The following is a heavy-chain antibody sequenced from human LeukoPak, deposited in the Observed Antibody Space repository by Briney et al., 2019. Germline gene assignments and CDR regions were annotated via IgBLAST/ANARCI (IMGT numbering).Heavy chain of an antibody. V-gene: IGHV3-15*01. CDR3: TTMHFIYEYGECWFDH. CDR2: IKSKTDGGTT. D-gene: IGHD4-17*01. J-gene: IGHJ5*02. CDR1: GFTLSNAW. Sequence: GGSLRLTCAASGFTLSNAWMSWVRQAPGKGLERVGRIKSKTDGGTTDYAAPVKGGFTISRDDSKNTLYLQMYSLKTEDTAVYHCTTMHFIYEYGECWFDHLGQGTLVTVSS.